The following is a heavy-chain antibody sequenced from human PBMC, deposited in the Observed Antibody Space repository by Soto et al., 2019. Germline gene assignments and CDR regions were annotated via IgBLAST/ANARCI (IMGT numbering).Heavy chain of an antibody. V-gene: IGHV4-31*03. D-gene: IGHD4-17*01. CDR1: GGSISSGGYC. CDR3: ARGNGDYESYYYYYMDV. Sequence: PSETLSLTCTVSGGSISSGGYCWSWIRQHPGKGLEWIGYIYYSGSTYYNPSLKSRVTISVDTSKNQFSLKLSSVTAADTAVYYCARGNGDYESYYYYYMDVWGKGTTVTVSS. CDR2: IYYSGST. J-gene: IGHJ6*03.